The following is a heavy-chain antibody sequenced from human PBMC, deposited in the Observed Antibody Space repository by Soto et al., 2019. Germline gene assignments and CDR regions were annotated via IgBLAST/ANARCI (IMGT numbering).Heavy chain of an antibody. CDR2: INSDGSST. CDR3: ARDQTVAAAGRSSLLPYWFDP. V-gene: IGHV3-74*01. Sequence: HPGGSLRLSCAASGFTFSSYWMHWVRQAPGKGLVWVSRINSDGSSTSYADSVKGRFTISRDNAKNTLYLQMNSLRAEDTAVYYCARDQTVAAAGRSSLLPYWFDPWGQGTLVTVSS. D-gene: IGHD6-13*01. J-gene: IGHJ5*02. CDR1: GFTFSSYW.